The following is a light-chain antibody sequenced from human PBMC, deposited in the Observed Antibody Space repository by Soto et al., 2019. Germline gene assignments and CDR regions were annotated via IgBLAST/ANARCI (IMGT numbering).Light chain of an antibody. J-gene: IGKJ1*01. CDR2: DAS. CDR1: QSVSNF. Sequence: EIVLTQSPATLSLSPGERANLSYRASQSVSNFLAWYQQKPGQAPRLLISDASNRATGIPGRFSGSGSWTDFSLTISSLEAEDFAVYYCQQRSNWPWTFGQGTKVEIK. V-gene: IGKV3-11*01. CDR3: QQRSNWPWT.